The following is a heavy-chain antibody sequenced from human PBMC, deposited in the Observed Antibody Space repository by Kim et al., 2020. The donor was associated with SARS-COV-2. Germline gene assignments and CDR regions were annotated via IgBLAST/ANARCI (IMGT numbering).Heavy chain of an antibody. J-gene: IGHJ6*02. V-gene: IGHV3-33*01. CDR1: GFTFSSYG. CDR3: ARGCIAAGESRFYYNGMDV. CDR2: IWYDGSNK. D-gene: IGHD6-13*01. Sequence: GGSLRLSCAASGFTFSSYGMHWVRQAPGKGLEWVAVIWYDGSNKYYADSVKGRFTISRDKSNNTLYLQMNSLRAEDTAVYYCARGCIAAGESRFYYNGMDVWGQGIPVAVSS.